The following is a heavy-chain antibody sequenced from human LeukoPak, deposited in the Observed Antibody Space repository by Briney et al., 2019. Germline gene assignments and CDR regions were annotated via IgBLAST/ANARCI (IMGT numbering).Heavy chain of an antibody. J-gene: IGHJ4*02. CDR3: ARASAVYSSGWYNYHDY. CDR2: ISSGSSAI. CDR1: GFTFGSYR. V-gene: IGHV3-21*01. D-gene: IGHD6-19*01. Sequence: GGSLRLSCAASGFTFGSYRMNWVRQAPGKGLEWVSSISSGSSAIYYADSVKGRFTISRDNAKNSLFLQMNSLRAEDTAVYYCARASAVYSSGWYNYHDYWGQGTLVTVSS.